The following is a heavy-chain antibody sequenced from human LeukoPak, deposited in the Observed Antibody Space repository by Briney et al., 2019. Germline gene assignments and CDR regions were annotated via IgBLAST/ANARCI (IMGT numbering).Heavy chain of an antibody. Sequence: ASVKVSCKASGYTFPNYAVHWVRLAPGQGLEWMGWISAGNGKTKYSQKLQGRVTITGDTSASTAYMELSSLRSEDTAVYYCARDVIDGRGYSFGYDYWGQGTLVTVSS. CDR2: ISAGNGKT. J-gene: IGHJ4*02. CDR1: GYTFPNYA. CDR3: ARDVIDGRGYSFGYDY. V-gene: IGHV1-3*01. D-gene: IGHD5-18*01.